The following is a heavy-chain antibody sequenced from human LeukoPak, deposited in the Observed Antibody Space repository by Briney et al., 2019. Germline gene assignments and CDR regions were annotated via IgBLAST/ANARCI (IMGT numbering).Heavy chain of an antibody. V-gene: IGHV1-46*01. CDR1: GYTFTSYY. J-gene: IGHJ6*02. CDR3: ARVIVSSGPRARPYYYYGMDV. D-gene: IGHD3-22*01. Sequence: ASVKVSCKASGYTFTSYYMHWVRQAPGQGLEWMGLINPSGGSTSYAQKFQGRVTMTRDTSTSTVYMELSSLRSEDTAVYYCARVIVSSGPRARPYYYYGMDVWGQGTTVTVSS. CDR2: INPSGGST.